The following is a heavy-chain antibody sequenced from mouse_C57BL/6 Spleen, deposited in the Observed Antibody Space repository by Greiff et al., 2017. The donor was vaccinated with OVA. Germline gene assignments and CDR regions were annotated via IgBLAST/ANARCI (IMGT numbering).Heavy chain of an antibody. D-gene: IGHD3-2*02. CDR1: GYTFTDYY. J-gene: IGHJ2*01. CDR3: ERSDSSGYDY. V-gene: IGHV1-26*01. Sequence: EVQLQQSGPELVKPGASVKISCKASGYTFTDYYMNWVKQSHGKSLEWIGDINPNNGGTSYNQKFKGKATLTVDKSSSTAYMELRSLTSEDSAVYYCERSDSSGYDYWGQGTTLTVSS. CDR2: INPNNGGT.